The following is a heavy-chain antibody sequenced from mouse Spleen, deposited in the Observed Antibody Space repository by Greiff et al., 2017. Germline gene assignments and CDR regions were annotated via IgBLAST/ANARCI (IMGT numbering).Heavy chain of an antibody. CDR3: AREGNSYAMDY. Sequence: SGAELVRPGVSVKISCKGSGYTFTDYAMHWVKQSHAKSLEWIGNIDPYYGGTSYNQKFKGKATLTVDKSSSTAYMQLKSLTSEDSAVYYCAREGNSYAMDYWGQGTSVTVSS. CDR1: GYTFTDYA. CDR2: IDPYYGGT. J-gene: IGHJ4*01. D-gene: IGHD2-1*01. V-gene: IGHV1S137*01.